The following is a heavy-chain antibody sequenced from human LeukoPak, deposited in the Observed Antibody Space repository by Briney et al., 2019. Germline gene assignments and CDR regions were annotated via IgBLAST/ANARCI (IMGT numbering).Heavy chain of an antibody. CDR1: GGSISSGDYY. Sequence: MASQTLSLTCTVSGGSISSGDYYWSWIRQPPGKGLEWIGYIYYSGSTYYNPSLKSRVTISVDTSKNQFSLKLSSVTAADTAVYYCARERVRDTMVWGLEDAFDIWGQGTMVTVSS. V-gene: IGHV4-30-4*01. CDR3: ARERVRDTMVWGLEDAFDI. CDR2: IYYSGST. D-gene: IGHD3-10*01. J-gene: IGHJ3*02.